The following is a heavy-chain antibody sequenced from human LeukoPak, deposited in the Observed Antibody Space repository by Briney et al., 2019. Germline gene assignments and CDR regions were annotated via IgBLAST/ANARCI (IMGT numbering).Heavy chain of an antibody. CDR1: GFTFSSYS. J-gene: IGHJ4*02. CDR3: ARDPEDYFDY. V-gene: IGHV3-48*01. CDR2: ISTTSYTI. Sequence: GGSLRLSCEASGFTFSSYSMNWVRQAPGKGLKWVSYISTTSYTIYYADSVKGRFTISRDNVKNSLHLEMNSLRAEDTAVYFCARDPEDYFDYWGQGTLVTVYS.